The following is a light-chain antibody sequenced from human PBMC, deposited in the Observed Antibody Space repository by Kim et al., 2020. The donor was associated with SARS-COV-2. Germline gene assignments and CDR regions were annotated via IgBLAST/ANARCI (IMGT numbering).Light chain of an antibody. V-gene: IGKV3-11*01. J-gene: IGKJ5*01. CDR2: DAS. Sequence: EIVLTQSPATLSLSPGERATLSCRASQSVSSYLAWYQQKLGQAPRLLIYDASNRATGIPARFSGTGSGTDFTLTISSLDPEDFAVHYCQQRSHWLITFGQGTRLEIK. CDR1: QSVSSY. CDR3: QQRSHWLIT.